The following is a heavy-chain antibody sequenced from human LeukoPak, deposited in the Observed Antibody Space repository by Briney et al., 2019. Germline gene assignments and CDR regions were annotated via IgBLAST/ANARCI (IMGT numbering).Heavy chain of an antibody. CDR2: IYSGGSR. V-gene: IGHV3-66*01. D-gene: IGHD6-13*01. CDR3: AKGYSSSWYAYFDY. Sequence: GGSLRLSCAASGFTVSSNYMSWVRQAPGKGLEWVSVIYSGGSRYYADSVKGRFTISRDNSKNTLYLQMNSLRAEDTAIYYCAKGYSSSWYAYFDYWGQGTLVTVSS. J-gene: IGHJ4*02. CDR1: GFTVSSNY.